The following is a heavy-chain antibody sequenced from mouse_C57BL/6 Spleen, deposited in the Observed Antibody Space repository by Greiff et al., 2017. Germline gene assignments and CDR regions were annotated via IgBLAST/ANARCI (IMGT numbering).Heavy chain of an antibody. CDR1: GFTFSDYG. J-gene: IGHJ4*01. V-gene: IGHV5-17*01. CDR3: ARVLLPYAMDY. D-gene: IGHD2-3*01. Sequence: VKLMESGGGLVKPGGSLKLSCAASGFTFSDYGMHWVRQAPEKGLEWVAYISSGSSTIYYADTVKGRFTISRDNAKNTLFLQMTSLRSEDTAMYYCARVLLPYAMDYWGQGTSVTVSS. CDR2: ISSGSSTI.